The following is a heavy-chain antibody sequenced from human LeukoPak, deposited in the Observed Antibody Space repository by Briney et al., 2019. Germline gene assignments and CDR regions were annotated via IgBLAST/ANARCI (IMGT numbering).Heavy chain of an antibody. D-gene: IGHD3-22*01. CDR3: ARDRSGSSAYYSAVDI. Sequence: SETLSLTCTVSGGSISSYYWSWIRQPAGKGLEWIGRFYVSGNGNYNPSLQSRVNMSVDTSKNQFSLKLSSLTAADTAVYYCARDRSGSSAYYSAVDIWGRGTMVTVSS. J-gene: IGHJ3*02. CDR1: GGSISSYY. V-gene: IGHV4-4*07. CDR2: FYVSGNG.